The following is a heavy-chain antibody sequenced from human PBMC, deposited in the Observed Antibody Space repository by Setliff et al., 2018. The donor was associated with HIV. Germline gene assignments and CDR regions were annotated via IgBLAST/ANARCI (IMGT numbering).Heavy chain of an antibody. V-gene: IGHV4-39*01. CDR3: ARRIFHSSFPSFDS. J-gene: IGHJ4*02. CDR1: GGSIGTTTYY. Sequence: SETLSLTCAVSGGSIGTTTYYWGWIRQPPGKGLEWIGSIYYNGITYYNPSLKGRFTISVDTSKKQFSLKVTSVTAADTAVYYCARRIFHSSFPSFDSWGQGTLVTVSS. CDR2: IYYNGIT. D-gene: IGHD2-15*01.